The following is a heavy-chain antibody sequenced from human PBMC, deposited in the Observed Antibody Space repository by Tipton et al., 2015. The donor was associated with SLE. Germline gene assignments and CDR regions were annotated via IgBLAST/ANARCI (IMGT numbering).Heavy chain of an antibody. CDR3: ASQLRSSGSYYCLYFDL. CDR2: IYYSGST. V-gene: IGHV4-39*01. D-gene: IGHD1-26*01. CDR1: GGSISSSSYY. Sequence: TLSLTCTVSGGSISSSSYYWGWIRQPPGKGLEWIGSIYYSGSTYYNPPLKSRVTISVDTSKSQFSLKLSSVTAADTAVYYCASQLRSSGSYYCLYFDLWGRGTLVTVSS. J-gene: IGHJ2*01.